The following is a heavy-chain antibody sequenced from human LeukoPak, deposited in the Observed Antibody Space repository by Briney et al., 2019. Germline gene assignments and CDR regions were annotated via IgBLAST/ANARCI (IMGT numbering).Heavy chain of an antibody. CDR1: GFTFSSYS. CDR3: AREDRYPGIAVAVPISDAFDI. V-gene: IGHV3-21*01. D-gene: IGHD6-19*01. J-gene: IGHJ3*02. CDR2: ISSSSSYI. Sequence: GGSLRLSCAASGFTFSSYSMNWVRQAPGKGLEWVSSISSSSSYIYYADSVKGRFTISRDNAKNSLYLQMNSLRAEDTAVYYCAREDRYPGIAVAVPISDAFDIWGQGTMVTVSS.